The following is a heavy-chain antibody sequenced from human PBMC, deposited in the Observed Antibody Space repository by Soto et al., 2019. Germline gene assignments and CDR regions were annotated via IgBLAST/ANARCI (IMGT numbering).Heavy chain of an antibody. Sequence: GGSLRLSWAVPGGIFLDYGMHWVRQAPGKGLEWVAIIRFDGSNEEYADSVKGRFTISRDNSKNTLYLQMNTLGAEDTAVYYCARDGIGGTVFRGYLDYWGRGTVVTVSS. CDR2: IRFDGSNE. CDR1: GGIFLDYG. CDR3: ARDGIGGTVFRGYLDY. J-gene: IGHJ4*02. V-gene: IGHV3-33*01. D-gene: IGHD1-7*01.